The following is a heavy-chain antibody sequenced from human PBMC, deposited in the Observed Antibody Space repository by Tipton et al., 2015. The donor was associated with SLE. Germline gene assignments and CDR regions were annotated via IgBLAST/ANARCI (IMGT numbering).Heavy chain of an antibody. CDR1: GGSVSTYY. Sequence: LRLSCTVSGGSVSTYYWSWIRQPPGKGLEWIGYIYYSGSTNYNPSLKSRVTISVDTSKNQFSLKLSSVTAADTAVYYCARVGIAAVDYWGQGTLVTVSS. CDR3: ARVGIAAVDY. V-gene: IGHV4-59*02. CDR2: IYYSGST. J-gene: IGHJ4*02. D-gene: IGHD6-6*01.